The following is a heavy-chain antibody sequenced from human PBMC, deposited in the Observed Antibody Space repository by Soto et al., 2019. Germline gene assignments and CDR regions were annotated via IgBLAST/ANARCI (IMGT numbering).Heavy chain of an antibody. Sequence: GGSLRLSCAASGFTFSTYWMHWVRQVPGEGLVWVSRINTDASSTSYADSVKGRFTISRDNAKNTLYLQMNSLRVEDTAVYYCTRHIEFWSIYYYGMDVWGQGTTVTVSS. D-gene: IGHD3-3*01. J-gene: IGHJ6*02. V-gene: IGHV3-74*01. CDR1: GFTFSTYW. CDR3: TRHIEFWSIYYYGMDV. CDR2: INTDASST.